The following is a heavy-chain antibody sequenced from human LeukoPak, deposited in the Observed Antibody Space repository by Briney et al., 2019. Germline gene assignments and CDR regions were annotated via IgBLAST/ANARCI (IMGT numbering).Heavy chain of an antibody. D-gene: IGHD3-10*01. CDR3: ARDMVRGFPTPGD. CDR1: GYTFTSYD. CDR2: MNPNSGNT. J-gene: IGHJ4*02. Sequence: ASVKVSCKASGYTFTSYDINWVRQATGQGLEWMGWMNPNSGNTGYAQKFQGRVTITRNTSMSTAYMELRSLRSDDTAVYYCARDMVRGFPTPGDWGQGTLVTVSS. V-gene: IGHV1-8*03.